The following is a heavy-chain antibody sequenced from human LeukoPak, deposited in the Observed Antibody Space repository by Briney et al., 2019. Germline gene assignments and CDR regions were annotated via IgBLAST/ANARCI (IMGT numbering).Heavy chain of an antibody. CDR3: AKDNGAVAGYYFDY. V-gene: IGHV3-9*01. Sequence: GGSLRLSFAASGFTFDDYAMHWVRQAPGKGLEWVSGISWNSGSIGYADSVKGRFTISRDNAKNSLYLQMNSLSAEDTALYYCAKDNGAVAGYYFDYWGQGTLVTVSS. CDR1: GFTFDDYA. D-gene: IGHD6-19*01. J-gene: IGHJ4*02. CDR2: ISWNSGSI.